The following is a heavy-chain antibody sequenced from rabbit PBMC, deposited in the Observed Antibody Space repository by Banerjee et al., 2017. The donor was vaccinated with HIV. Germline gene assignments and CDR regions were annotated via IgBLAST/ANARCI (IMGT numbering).Heavy chain of an antibody. D-gene: IGHD7-1*01. CDR1: GIDFSSGYY. J-gene: IGHJ4*01. CDR2: IGGGGTDNI. CDR3: ARGGWVGLGYTTYFDF. V-gene: IGHV1S40*01. Sequence: QSLEESGGDLVKPGASLTLTCTASGIDFSSGYYMCWVRQAPGKGLEWIACIGGGGTDNIDYATWAKGRFTISKTSSTTVTLQMTNLTAADTATYFCARGGWVGLGYTTYFDFWGPGTLVTVS.